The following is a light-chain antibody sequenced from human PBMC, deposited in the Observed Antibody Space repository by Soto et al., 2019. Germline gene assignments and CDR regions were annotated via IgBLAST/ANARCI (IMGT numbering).Light chain of an antibody. CDR1: QSISSY. V-gene: IGKV1-39*01. CDR2: AAS. J-gene: IGKJ1*01. Sequence: DIQMTQSPSSLSASVGDRVTITCRASQSISSYLNWYQQKPGIAPKLLIYAASSLQSGVSSRFSGSGSGTDFTLTISSLQPEDFATYYCQQSYSTPRTFGQGTKV. CDR3: QQSYSTPRT.